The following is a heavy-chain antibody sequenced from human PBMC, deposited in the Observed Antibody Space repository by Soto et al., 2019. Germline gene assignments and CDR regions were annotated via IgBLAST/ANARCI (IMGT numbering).Heavy chain of an antibody. CDR1: GRSISSYY. J-gene: IGHJ6*02. D-gene: IGHD3-3*01. V-gene: IGHV4-59*01. Sequence: SETLSLTCTVSGRSISSYYWSWIRQPPGKGLKWSGYIYYSGSTNYKPSLKSRVTISVGTSKTQFSLKLSSVTAADTAVYYSARSDMEAPSLVDVWGQGTMVTVSS. CDR3: ARSDMEAPSLVDV. CDR2: IYYSGST.